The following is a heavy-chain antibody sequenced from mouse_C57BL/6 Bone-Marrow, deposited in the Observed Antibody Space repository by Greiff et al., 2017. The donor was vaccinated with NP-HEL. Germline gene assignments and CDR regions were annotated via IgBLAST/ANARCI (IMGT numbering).Heavy chain of an antibody. CDR3: ARDYGNYVAY. V-gene: IGHV5-17*01. Sequence: DVKLVESGGGLVKPGGSLKLSCAASGFTFSDYGMHWVRQAPEKGLEWVAYISSGSSTIYYADTVKGRFTISRDNAKNTLFLQMTSLRSEDTAMYYCARDYGNYVAYWGQGTLVTVSA. CDR2: ISSGSSTI. J-gene: IGHJ3*01. D-gene: IGHD2-1*01. CDR1: GFTFSDYG.